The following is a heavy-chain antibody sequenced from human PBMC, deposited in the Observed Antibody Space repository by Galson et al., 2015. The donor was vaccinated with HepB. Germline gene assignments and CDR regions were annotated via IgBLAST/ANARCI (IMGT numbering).Heavy chain of an antibody. CDR1: GYTFTSYY. CDR2: INPSGGST. Sequence: SVKVSCKASGYTFTSYYMHWVRQAPGQGLEWMGIINPSGGSTSYAQKLQGRVTMTRDTSTSTVYMELSSLRSKDTAVYYCARSLSSGWYYFDYWGQGTLVTVSS. CDR3: ARSLSSGWYYFDY. D-gene: IGHD6-19*01. V-gene: IGHV1-46*04. J-gene: IGHJ4*02.